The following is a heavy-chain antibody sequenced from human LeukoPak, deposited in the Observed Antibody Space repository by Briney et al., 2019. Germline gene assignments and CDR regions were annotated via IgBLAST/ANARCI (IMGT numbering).Heavy chain of an antibody. CDR2: INPHTGGT. CDR1: GYTFTSYY. J-gene: IGHJ6*03. CDR3: ARGSYSYGHFSYYMDV. Sequence: GASVKVSCKASGYTFTSYYMHWVRQAPGQGLQWMGWINPHTGGTKFAQKFQGRVTMTRDTSTSTAYMELRRLRSDDTAVYYCARGSYSYGHFSYYMDVWGKGTTVTVSS. D-gene: IGHD5-18*01. V-gene: IGHV1-2*02.